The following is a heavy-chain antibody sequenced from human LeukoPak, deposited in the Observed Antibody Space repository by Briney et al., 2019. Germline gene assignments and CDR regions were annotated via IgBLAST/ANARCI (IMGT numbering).Heavy chain of an antibody. J-gene: IGHJ4*02. CDR3: AKDAVGRHYFDY. V-gene: IGHV3-48*03. CDR2: ISSSDSTI. Sequence: PGGSLRLSCAASGFTFSSYEMNWVRQAPGKGLEWVSYISSSDSTIYYADSVKGRFTISRDNAKNSLYLQMNSLRAEDTAVYYCAKDAVGRHYFDYWGQGTLVTVSS. CDR1: GFTFSSYE. D-gene: IGHD1-26*01.